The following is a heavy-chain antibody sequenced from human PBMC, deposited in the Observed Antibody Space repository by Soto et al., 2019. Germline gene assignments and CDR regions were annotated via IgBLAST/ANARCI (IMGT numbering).Heavy chain of an antibody. CDR1: GFSLTTSGVG. CDR2: IYWDDTK. CDR3: ANRTPTVTSWFDP. J-gene: IGHJ5*02. V-gene: IGHV2-5*02. Sequence: QITLKESGPTLVKPTQTLTLTCTFSGFSLTTSGVGVGWIRQPPGKALELLALIYWDDTKRYSPSLKARITITQETSKNQVVLTMTIMDPADTATYFCANRTPTVTSWFDPWGQGTLVTVSS. D-gene: IGHD4-17*01.